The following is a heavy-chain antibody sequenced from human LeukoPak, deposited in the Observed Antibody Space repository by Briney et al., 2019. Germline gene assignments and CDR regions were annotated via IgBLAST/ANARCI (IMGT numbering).Heavy chain of an antibody. D-gene: IGHD3-22*01. CDR2: IYYSGST. J-gene: IGHJ5*02. CDR1: GGSVNSGNYY. V-gene: IGHV4-61*01. Sequence: PSETLSLTCSVSGGSVNSGNYYWSWIRQPPGKGLEWIGYIYYSGSTSYSPSLKSRVTISLDTSRNQFSLKLTSVTAADTAVYFCARGRVYYYSGAYHWGQGTLVTVSS. CDR3: ARGRVYYYSGAYH.